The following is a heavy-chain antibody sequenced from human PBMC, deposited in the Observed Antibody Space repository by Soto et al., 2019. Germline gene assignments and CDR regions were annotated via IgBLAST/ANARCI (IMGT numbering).Heavy chain of an antibody. CDR1: GFTFGDYA. CDR2: IRSKAYGGTT. Sequence: PGGSLRLSCTASGFTFGDYAVSWFRQAPGKGLEWVGFIRSKAYGGTTEYAASVKGRFTISRDDSKSIAYLQMNSLKTEDTAVYYCTRVQVIVGATGIFDYWGQGTLVTVS. J-gene: IGHJ4*02. D-gene: IGHD1-26*01. CDR3: TRVQVIVGATGIFDY. V-gene: IGHV3-49*03.